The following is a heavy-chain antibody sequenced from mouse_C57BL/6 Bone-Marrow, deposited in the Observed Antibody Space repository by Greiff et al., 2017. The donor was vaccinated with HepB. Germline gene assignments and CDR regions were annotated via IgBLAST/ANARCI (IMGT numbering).Heavy chain of an antibody. Sequence: EVKLQESGGGLVKPGGSLKLSCAASGFTFSSYAMSWVRQTPEKRLEWVATISDGGSYTYYPDNVKGRFTISRDNAKNNLYLQMSHLKSEDTAMYYCASLYYDYERSYYYFDYWGQGTTLTVSS. CDR3: ASLYYDYERSYYYFDY. CDR2: ISDGGSYT. CDR1: GFTFSSYA. V-gene: IGHV5-4*03. J-gene: IGHJ2*01. D-gene: IGHD2-4*01.